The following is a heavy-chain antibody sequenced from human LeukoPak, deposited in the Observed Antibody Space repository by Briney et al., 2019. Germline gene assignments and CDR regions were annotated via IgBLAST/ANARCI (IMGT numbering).Heavy chain of an antibody. Sequence: SETLSLTCTVSGGSISSYYWSWIRQPPGKGLEWIGYIYYSGSTNYNPSLKSRVTISVDTSKNQFSLKLSSVTAADTAVYYCARRYYDSSGYYLQGVWGQGTLVTVSS. J-gene: IGHJ4*02. CDR2: IYYSGST. CDR3: ARRYYDSSGYYLQGV. V-gene: IGHV4-59*01. CDR1: GGSISSYY. D-gene: IGHD3-22*01.